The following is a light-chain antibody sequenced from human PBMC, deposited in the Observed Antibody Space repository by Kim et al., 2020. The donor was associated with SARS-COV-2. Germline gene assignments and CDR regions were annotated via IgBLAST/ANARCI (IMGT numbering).Light chain of an antibody. CDR2: WAS. J-gene: IGKJ3*01. CDR3: HQYYRAPRT. Sequence: ATINCKSSQSVLYSSNNKNYLAWYQQKPGQPPKLLMYWASTRESGVPDRFSGSGSGTDFTLTISNLQAEDVAVYYCHQYYRAPRTFGPGTKVDIK. CDR1: QSVLYSSNNKNY. V-gene: IGKV4-1*01.